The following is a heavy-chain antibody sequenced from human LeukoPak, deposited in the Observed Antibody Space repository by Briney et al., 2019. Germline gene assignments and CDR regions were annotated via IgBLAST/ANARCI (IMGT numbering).Heavy chain of an antibody. Sequence: ASVKAACKASGYTFTGYYMHWVRQAPGQGLEWMGWINPNSGGTNYAQKFQGRVTMTRDTSISTAYMELSRLRSDDTAVYYCARVAPSAAAGPIFDYWGQGTLVTVSS. V-gene: IGHV1-2*02. CDR3: ARVAPSAAAGPIFDY. D-gene: IGHD6-13*01. J-gene: IGHJ4*02. CDR1: GYTFTGYY. CDR2: INPNSGGT.